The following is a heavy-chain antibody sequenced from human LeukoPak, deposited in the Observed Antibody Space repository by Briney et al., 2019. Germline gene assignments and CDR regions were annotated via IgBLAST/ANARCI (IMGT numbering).Heavy chain of an antibody. CDR3: ARGHTESVYDDGNWYNP. J-gene: IGHJ5*02. CDR1: GGSMSRYY. Sequence: PSETLSLTCTVSGGSMSRYYWSWIRQPPGKGLEWIGYIYYSGTTKYNPSLKSRVTISLDTSKNQFSLKVNSLTAADTAVYYCARGHTESVYDDGNWYNPWGQGTLVTVSS. CDR2: IYYSGTT. V-gene: IGHV4-59*01. D-gene: IGHD5/OR15-5a*01.